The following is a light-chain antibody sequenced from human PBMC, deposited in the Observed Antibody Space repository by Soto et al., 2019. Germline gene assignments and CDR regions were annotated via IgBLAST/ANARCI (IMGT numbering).Light chain of an antibody. CDR3: SSYTTSSTRV. J-gene: IGLJ3*02. CDR1: SSDVGHYNY. Sequence: QSVLTQPASVSGSPGQSITISCTGTSSDVGHYNYVSWYQQHPGKAPKLMIYEVSNRPSGVSNRFSGSKSGNTASLTISGLQAEDEADYYCSSYTTSSTRVFGGGTKLTVL. CDR2: EVS. V-gene: IGLV2-14*01.